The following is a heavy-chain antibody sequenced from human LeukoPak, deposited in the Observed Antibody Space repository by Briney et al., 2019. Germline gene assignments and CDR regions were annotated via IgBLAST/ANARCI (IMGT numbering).Heavy chain of an antibody. CDR1: GFTFSSYG. CDR3: AKGHNMIVVVSGAFDI. CDR2: ISYDGSNK. D-gene: IGHD3-22*01. V-gene: IGHV3-30*18. J-gene: IGHJ3*02. Sequence: GGSLRLSCAAPGFTFSSYGMHWVRQAPGKGLEWVAVISYDGSNKYYADSVKGRFTISRDNSKNTLYLQMNSLRAEDTAVYYCAKGHNMIVVVSGAFDIWGQGTMVTVSS.